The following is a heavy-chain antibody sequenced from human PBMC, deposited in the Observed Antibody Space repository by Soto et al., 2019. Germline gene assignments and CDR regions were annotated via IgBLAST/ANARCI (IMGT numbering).Heavy chain of an antibody. CDR2: ISAYNVNT. J-gene: IGHJ5*02. D-gene: IGHD2-15*01. CDR3: ARDLRSVVVAATQYIWFDP. Sequence: QVQLVQSGAEVKKPGASVKVSCKASGYTFTSYGISWVRQAPGQGLEWMGWISAYNVNTNYAQKLQGRVNMTTDTYTSTAYMKLRSRSSDDTAVYYCARDLRSVVVAATQYIWFDPWGQGTLV. CDR1: GYTFTSYG. V-gene: IGHV1-18*01.